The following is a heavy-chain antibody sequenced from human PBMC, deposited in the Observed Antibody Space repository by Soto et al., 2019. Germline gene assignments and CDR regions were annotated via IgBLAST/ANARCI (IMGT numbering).Heavy chain of an antibody. D-gene: IGHD2-21*02. CDR1: GYSFTGYY. CDR2: ISPNSGGT. Sequence: QVQLVQSGAEVKKSGASVKISCKASGYSFTGYYIHWVRQAPGQGFEWMGEISPNSGGTKYAQKFQGRVTMTRDTSITTVYMDLSNLSPYDTAVYYCGKGRSGDVGGFYCGQVTLVTVYS. J-gene: IGHJ4*02. CDR3: GKGRSGDVGGFY. V-gene: IGHV1-2*02.